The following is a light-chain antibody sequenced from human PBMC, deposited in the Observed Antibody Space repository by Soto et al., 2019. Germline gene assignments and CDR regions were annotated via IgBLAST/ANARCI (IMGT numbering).Light chain of an antibody. CDR3: QQHNNWPPLT. CDR2: GAS. CDR1: QSVSSN. Sequence: EIVMTQSPATLSVSVGERATLSCRASQSVSSNLAWYQQKPGQAPRLLIYGASTRATGIPARFSGSGSGTEFNLTISSLQSEDFAVYYCQQHNNWPPLTFGGGTKVEIK. V-gene: IGKV3-15*01. J-gene: IGKJ4*01.